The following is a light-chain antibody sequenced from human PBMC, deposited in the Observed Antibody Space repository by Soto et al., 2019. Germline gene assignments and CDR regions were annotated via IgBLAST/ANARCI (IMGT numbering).Light chain of an antibody. V-gene: IGKV3-15*01. CDR1: QSVRSY. CDR2: RAS. J-gene: IGKJ2*01. Sequence: EIMMTQSPATLSVSPGESATLSCRASQSVRSYLAWYQQRPGQAPRLLIYRASTRATGVPARFSGSGSGTQFTLTISSLQSEDFAVYYCQQYNDWPSYTFGQGTKLEIK. CDR3: QQYNDWPSYT.